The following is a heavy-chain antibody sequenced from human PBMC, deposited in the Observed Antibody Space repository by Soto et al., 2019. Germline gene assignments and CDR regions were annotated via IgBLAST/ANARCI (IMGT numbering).Heavy chain of an antibody. V-gene: IGHV1-2*02. Sequence: QVQLVQSGAEVKKPGASVKVSCKASGYTFTGYYMHWVRQAPGQGLEWMGWINTNSGGTNYAQKFQGRVTMTRDTSISTAYMELSRLRSDDTAVYYCARDLKHYYDSSGYPYYYYYGMDVWGQGTTVTVSS. J-gene: IGHJ6*02. D-gene: IGHD3-22*01. CDR3: ARDLKHYYDSSGYPYYYYYGMDV. CDR1: GYTFTGYY. CDR2: INTNSGGT.